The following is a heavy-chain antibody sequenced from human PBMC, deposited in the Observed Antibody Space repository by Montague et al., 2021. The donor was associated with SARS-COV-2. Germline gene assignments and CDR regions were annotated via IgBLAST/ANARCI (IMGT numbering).Heavy chain of an antibody. Sequence: SETPSLTSSVSGGSISSYYWSWIRQSPGKGLEWIGYIFHSGITDYNPSLKSRVTISVDMSKNQFSLQLNSVTAADSAVYYCARTEYNWNDWFDPWGQGTLVTVSS. CDR1: GGSISSYY. D-gene: IGHD1-20*01. CDR3: ARTEYNWNDWFDP. CDR2: IFHSGIT. J-gene: IGHJ5*02. V-gene: IGHV4-59*13.